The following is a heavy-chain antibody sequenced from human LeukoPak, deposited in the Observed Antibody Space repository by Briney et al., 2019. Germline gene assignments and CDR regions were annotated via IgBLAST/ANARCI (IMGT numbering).Heavy chain of an antibody. J-gene: IGHJ4*02. CDR1: GGSISSSSFY. D-gene: IGHD6-19*01. Sequence: PSETLSLTCTVSGGSISSSSFYWGWIRQPPGKGLEWIGSIYYSGSTYYNPSLKSRVTISVDTSKNQFSLKLSSVTAADTAVYYCARQDVRWLAYFDYWGQGTLVTVSS. CDR2: IYYSGST. V-gene: IGHV4-39*07. CDR3: ARQDVRWLAYFDY.